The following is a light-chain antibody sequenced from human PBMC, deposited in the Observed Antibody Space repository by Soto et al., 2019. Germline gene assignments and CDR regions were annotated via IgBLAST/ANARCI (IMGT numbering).Light chain of an antibody. Sequence: EIVLTQSPGTLSLSAGEGATLSCRASRRVTSNYLAWYQQKPGQAPRLLIYDASNRATGVPVRFSGSGSGTDFTLTISSLEPEDFAVYYCQQRSNWWTFGQGTKVDIK. CDR3: QQRSNWWT. V-gene: IGKV3D-20*02. CDR1: RRVTSNY. J-gene: IGKJ1*01. CDR2: DAS.